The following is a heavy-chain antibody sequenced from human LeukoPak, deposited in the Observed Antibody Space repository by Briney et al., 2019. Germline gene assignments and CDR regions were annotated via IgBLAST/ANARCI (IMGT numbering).Heavy chain of an antibody. CDR3: ARDRGDTAFDY. Sequence: PSETLSLTCTVSGGSISSSSYYWSWIRQPPGKGLEWIGYIYYSGSTNYNPSLKSRVTISVDTSKNQFSLKLSSVTAADTAVYYCARDRGDTAFDYWGQGTLVTVSS. CDR1: GGSISSSSYY. CDR2: IYYSGST. J-gene: IGHJ4*02. D-gene: IGHD5-18*01. V-gene: IGHV4-61*01.